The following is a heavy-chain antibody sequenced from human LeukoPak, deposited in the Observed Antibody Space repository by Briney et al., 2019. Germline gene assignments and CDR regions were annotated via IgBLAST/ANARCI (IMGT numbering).Heavy chain of an antibody. CDR2: IYAAET. Sequence: PSETLSLTCNVSGASISDYYWSWIRQSAGKGLEWIGRIYAAETDFNPSLKSRLTMSIDTSKSQFSLKLRSVTAADTAVYYCARHQGWLQWEYWGQGTLVTVSS. V-gene: IGHV4-4*07. CDR3: ARHQGWLQWEY. D-gene: IGHD5-24*01. J-gene: IGHJ4*02. CDR1: GASISDYY.